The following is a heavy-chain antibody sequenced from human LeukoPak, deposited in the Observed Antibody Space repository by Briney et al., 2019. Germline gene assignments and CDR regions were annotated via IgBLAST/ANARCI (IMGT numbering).Heavy chain of an antibody. Sequence: AGGSVRLLCGACGFTFSIYGMLWVREAPGKGLEGGAVIWYDGSNKYYADSVKGRFTISRDNSKNTLYLQMHSLRAEDTAVYCCARDRGGIAAAGRSPDYWGEGTLVTVS. V-gene: IGHV3-33*01. CDR2: IWYDGSNK. J-gene: IGHJ4*02. CDR1: GFTFSIYG. CDR3: ARDRGGIAAAGRSPDY. D-gene: IGHD6-13*01.